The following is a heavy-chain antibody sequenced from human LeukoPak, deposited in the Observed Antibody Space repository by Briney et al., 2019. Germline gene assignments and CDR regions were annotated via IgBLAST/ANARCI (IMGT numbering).Heavy chain of an antibody. CDR3: ARDYFPYYYDSSGYPDY. Sequence: GGSLRLSCAASGFTFSSYALSWVRQAPGKGLEWVSAISGSGGSTYYADSVKGRFTISRDNSKNTLYLQMNSLRAEDTAVYYCARDYFPYYYDSSGYPDYWGQGTLVTVSS. CDR2: ISGSGGST. J-gene: IGHJ4*02. CDR1: GFTFSSYA. V-gene: IGHV3-23*01. D-gene: IGHD3-22*01.